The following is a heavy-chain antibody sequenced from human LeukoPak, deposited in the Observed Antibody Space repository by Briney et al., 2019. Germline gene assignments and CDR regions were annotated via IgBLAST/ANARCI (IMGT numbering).Heavy chain of an antibody. V-gene: IGHV3-72*01. CDR3: ARVSATTGATDALDF. CDR1: GFTFSDHF. J-gene: IGHJ3*01. D-gene: IGHD1-1*01. Sequence: PGGSLRLSCAASGFTFSDHFMVWVRQAPGKGLEWVGRIRKKPNSYTTEYAASVKGRFTFSRDDSKNSLYLQMNSLETEDTAVYYCARVSATTGATDALDFWGQGTMVTVSS. CDR2: IRKKPNSYTT.